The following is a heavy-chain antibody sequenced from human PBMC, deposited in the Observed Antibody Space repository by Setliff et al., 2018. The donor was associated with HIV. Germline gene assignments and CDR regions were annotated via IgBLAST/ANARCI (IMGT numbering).Heavy chain of an antibody. CDR1: GGYISSGSHY. J-gene: IGHJ3*02. CDR2: IDTSGFT. CDR3: ARDQGNPPSRGDS. Sequence: SETLSLTCTVSGGYISSGSHYWRWIRQPAGKGLEWIGPIDTSGFTNYNSSLKSRVTISVDTSKNQFSLNLTSVTAADTAVHFCARDQGNPPSRGDSWGQGTMVTVSS. V-gene: IGHV4-61*02.